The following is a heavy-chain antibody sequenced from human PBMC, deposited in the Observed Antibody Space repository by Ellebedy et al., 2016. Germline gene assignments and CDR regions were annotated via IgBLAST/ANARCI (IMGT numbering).Heavy chain of an antibody. CDR1: GGSISSGSYY. J-gene: IGHJ6*02. V-gene: IGHV4-61*02. CDR2: IYTSGST. Sequence: LRLXXTVSGGSISSGSYYWSWIRQPAGKGLEWIGRIYTSGSTNYNPSLKSRVTMSVDTSKNQFSLKLSSVTAADTAVYYCARDGVVPAAPEGGYYYYYGMDVWGQGTTVTVSS. D-gene: IGHD2-2*01. CDR3: ARDGVVPAAPEGGYYYYYGMDV.